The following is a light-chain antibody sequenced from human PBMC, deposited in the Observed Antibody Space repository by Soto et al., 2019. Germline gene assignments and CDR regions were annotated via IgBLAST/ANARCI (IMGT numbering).Light chain of an antibody. CDR1: SSDVGGYNY. CDR3: SSYTSSSTLGV. CDR2: EVS. J-gene: IGLJ1*01. Sequence: SVLTRPASVSGSPGQSITISCTGTSSDVGGYNYVSWYQQHPGKAPKLMIYEVSNRPSGVSNRFSGSKSGNTASLTISGLQAEDEADYYCSSYTSSSTLGVFGTGTKVTVL. V-gene: IGLV2-14*01.